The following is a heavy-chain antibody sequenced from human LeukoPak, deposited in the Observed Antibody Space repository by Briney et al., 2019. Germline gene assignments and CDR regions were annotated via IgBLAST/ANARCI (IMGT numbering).Heavy chain of an antibody. J-gene: IGHJ4*02. Sequence: GGSLRLSCAASGFTVRSNYTSWVRQAPGKGLEWVSLIYTGGNTNYADSVKGRFTLSRDNSKNTVYLQMNSLRVEDTAMYYCASISDLLFYFDPWGQGTLVTVSS. CDR2: IYTGGNT. CDR3: ASISDLLFYFDP. V-gene: IGHV3-66*01. CDR1: GFTVRSNY.